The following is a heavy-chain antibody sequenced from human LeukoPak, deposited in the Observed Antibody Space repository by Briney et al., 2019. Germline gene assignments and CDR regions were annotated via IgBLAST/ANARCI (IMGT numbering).Heavy chain of an antibody. D-gene: IGHD3-10*01. Sequence: KSSETLSLTCTVSGGSISSYYWSWIRQPPGKGLEWIGEINHSGSTNYNPSLKSRVTISVDTSKNQFSLKLSSVTAADTAVYYCARDLIVPDAMTGSGSYSTDYWGQGTLATVSS. J-gene: IGHJ4*02. CDR1: GGSISSYY. CDR3: ARDLIVPDAMTGSGSYSTDY. V-gene: IGHV4-34*01. CDR2: INHSGST.